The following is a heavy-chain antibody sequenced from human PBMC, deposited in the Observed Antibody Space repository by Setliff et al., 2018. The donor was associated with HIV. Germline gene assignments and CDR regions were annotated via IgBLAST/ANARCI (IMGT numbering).Heavy chain of an antibody. V-gene: IGHV4-39*02. Sequence: ASETLSLTCTVSGGSISSTSYYWGWIRQPPGTGLEWIGSISSSGNTYYNPSLKSRVTTSVDTPKNQFSLKLNSVTAADTAVYYCVRENDLLDAFDIWGQGTMVTVSS. CDR1: GGSISSTSYY. D-gene: IGHD1-1*01. J-gene: IGHJ3*02. CDR3: VRENDLLDAFDI. CDR2: ISSSGNT.